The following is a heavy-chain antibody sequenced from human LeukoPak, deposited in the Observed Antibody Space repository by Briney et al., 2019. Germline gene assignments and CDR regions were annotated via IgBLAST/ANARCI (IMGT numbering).Heavy chain of an antibody. V-gene: IGHV3-48*01. CDR2: ISSSSSTI. CDR3: ARLSTVTNFDY. Sequence: GGSLRLSCAASGFTFSSYGMNWVRQAPGKGLEWVSYISSSSSTIYYADSVKGRFTISRDNAKNSLYLQMNSLRAEDTAVYYCARLSTVTNFDYWGQGTLVTGSS. CDR1: GFTFSSYG. J-gene: IGHJ4*02. D-gene: IGHD4-17*01.